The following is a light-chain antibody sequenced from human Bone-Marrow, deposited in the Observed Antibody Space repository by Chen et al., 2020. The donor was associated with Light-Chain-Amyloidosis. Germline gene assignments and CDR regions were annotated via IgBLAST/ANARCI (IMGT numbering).Light chain of an antibody. J-gene: IGLJ1*01. V-gene: IGLV2-14*01. Sequence: QSALTQPASVSGSPGQSITISCTGTSSDVGGDNHVSWYQQHPDKAPQLMIYEVTNRPSWVPARFSGPESATTSSLAISGLQTEDVADYFCRSCTITNTLVFGSGARVPVL. CDR3: RSCTITNTLV. CDR2: EVT. CDR1: SSDVGGDNH.